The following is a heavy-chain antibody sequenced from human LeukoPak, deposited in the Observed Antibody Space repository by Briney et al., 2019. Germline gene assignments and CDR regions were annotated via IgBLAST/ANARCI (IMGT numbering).Heavy chain of an antibody. D-gene: IGHD2-21*02. CDR3: ARVTDPRYNWFDP. V-gene: IGHV4-4*07. CDR1: GGSISSYY. CDR2: IHASGST. J-gene: IGHJ5*02. Sequence: SETLSLTCTVSGGSISSYYWTWIRQPAGKGPEWIGRIHASGSTNYNPSLKGRVNMSVDTSKNQFSLKLNSVTAADTAVYYCARVTDPRYNWFDPWGQGTLVTVSS.